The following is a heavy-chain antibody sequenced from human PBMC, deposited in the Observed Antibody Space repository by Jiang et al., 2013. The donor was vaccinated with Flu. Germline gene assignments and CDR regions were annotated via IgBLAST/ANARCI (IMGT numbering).Heavy chain of an antibody. Sequence: VQLVESGGGVVQPGRSLTLSCVASGFTFSTYVIHWVRQAPGKGLEWVAVTSPDASIKIYADSVKGRFTISRDNSKDTLYLQMNSLTTEDTAVYYCARDPIAGGPDYFDYWGQGPWSPSPQ. V-gene: IGHV3-30-3*01. CDR2: TSPDASIK. J-gene: IGHJ4*02. CDR3: ARDPIAGGPDYFDY. D-gene: IGHD6-13*01. CDR1: GFTFSTYV.